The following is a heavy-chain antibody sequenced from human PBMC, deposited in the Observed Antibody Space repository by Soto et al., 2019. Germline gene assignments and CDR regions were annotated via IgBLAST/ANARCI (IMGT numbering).Heavy chain of an antibody. J-gene: IGHJ6*02. CDR2: IWYDGSNK. Sequence: QPGGSLRLSCAASGFTFSSYGMHWVRQAPGKGLEWVAVIWYDGSNKYYADSVKGRFTISRDNSKNTLYLQMNSLRAEDTAVYYCARELGTMVRGSFRYYYYGMDVWGQGTTVTVSS. D-gene: IGHD3-10*01. V-gene: IGHV3-33*01. CDR1: GFTFSSYG. CDR3: ARELGTMVRGSFRYYYYGMDV.